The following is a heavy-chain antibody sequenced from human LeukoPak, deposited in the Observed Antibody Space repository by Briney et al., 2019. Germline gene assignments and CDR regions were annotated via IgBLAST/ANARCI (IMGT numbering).Heavy chain of an antibody. D-gene: IGHD2-2*01. CDR2: INPNSGGT. J-gene: IGHJ3*02. V-gene: IGHV1-2*02. CDR3: ARSDCSSTSCSDAFDI. Sequence: ASVKVSCKASGYTFTGYYMHWVRQAPGQGLEWMGWINPNSGGTNYAQKFQGRVTMTRDTSISTAYMELSRLRSDDTAVYYCARSDCSSTSCSDAFDIWGQGKMVTVSS. CDR1: GYTFTGYY.